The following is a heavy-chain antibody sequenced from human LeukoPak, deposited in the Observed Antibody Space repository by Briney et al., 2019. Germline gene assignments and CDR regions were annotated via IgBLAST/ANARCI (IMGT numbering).Heavy chain of an antibody. Sequence: TSETLSLTCAVYGGSFSGYCWSWIRQPPGKGLEWIGEINHSGSTNYNPSLKSRVTISVDTSKNQFSLKLSSVTAADTAVYYCARDSNHGSGSYYNTYYYGMDVWGQGTTVTVSS. J-gene: IGHJ6*02. CDR3: ARDSNHGSGSYYNTYYYGMDV. D-gene: IGHD3-10*01. CDR2: INHSGST. V-gene: IGHV4-34*01. CDR1: GGSFSGYC.